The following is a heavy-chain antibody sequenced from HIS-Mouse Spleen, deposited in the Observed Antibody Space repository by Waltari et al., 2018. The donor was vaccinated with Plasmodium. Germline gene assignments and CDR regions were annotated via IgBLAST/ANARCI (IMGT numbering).Heavy chain of an antibody. J-gene: IGHJ2*01. Sequence: QVQLQQWGAGLLKPSETLSLPCAVYGGSFSGYSWSWIRQPPVKGLEWIGEINHSGSTNYNPSLKSRVTISVDTSKNQFSLKLSSVTAADTAVYYCARVTSSGVYWYFDLWGRGTLVTVSS. CDR3: ARVTSSGVYWYFDL. D-gene: IGHD3-3*01. V-gene: IGHV4-34*01. CDR1: GGSFSGYS. CDR2: INHSGST.